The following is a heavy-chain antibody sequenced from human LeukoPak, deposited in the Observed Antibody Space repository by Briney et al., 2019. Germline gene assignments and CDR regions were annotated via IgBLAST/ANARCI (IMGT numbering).Heavy chain of an antibody. Sequence: SETLSLTCTVSGYSISSGYYWGWIRQPPGKGLEWIGSIYHSGSTYYNPSLKSRVTISVDTSKNQFSLRLSSVTAADTAVYYCAGGGGYYYGSGSYRAYYYYYYMDVWGKGTTVTVSS. CDR3: AGGGGYYYGSGSYRAYYYYYYMDV. V-gene: IGHV4-38-2*02. CDR2: IYHSGST. D-gene: IGHD3-10*01. CDR1: GYSISSGYY. J-gene: IGHJ6*03.